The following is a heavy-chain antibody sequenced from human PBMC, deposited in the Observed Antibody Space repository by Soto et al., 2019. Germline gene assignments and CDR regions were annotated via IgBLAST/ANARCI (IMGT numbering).Heavy chain of an antibody. V-gene: IGHV3-30*03. CDR2: ISGDASRI. Sequence: QVQLAESGGGVVQPGTSLRLSCVASGFGFNFFGIHWVRQAPGKGLEWVAGISGDASRIYYADDLKGRVTISRVNSENTLYLQMNSLRPEDTALYYCARDRDAGWFVMDVWGQGTTVTV. D-gene: IGHD3-10*01. CDR3: ARDRDAGWFVMDV. J-gene: IGHJ6*02. CDR1: GFGFNFFG.